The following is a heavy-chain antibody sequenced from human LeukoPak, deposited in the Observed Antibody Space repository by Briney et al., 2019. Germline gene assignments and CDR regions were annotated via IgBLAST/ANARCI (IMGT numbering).Heavy chain of an antibody. Sequence: GGSLRLSCAASGFIFSSHGMNWVRQAPGKGLEWVSGISPRGDITYYADSVKGRFSISRDNPKNTVYLQMDSLRFEDAAVYYCAELGITMIGGVWGKGTTVTISS. CDR2: ISPRGDIT. CDR3: AELGITMIGGV. J-gene: IGHJ6*04. V-gene: IGHV3-23*01. CDR1: GFIFSSHG. D-gene: IGHD3-10*02.